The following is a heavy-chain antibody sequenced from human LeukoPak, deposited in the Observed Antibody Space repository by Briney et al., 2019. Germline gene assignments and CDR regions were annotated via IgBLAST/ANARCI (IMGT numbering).Heavy chain of an antibody. Sequence: GGSLRLSRAASGFTFSSYAMHWVRQAPGKGLEWVAVISYDGSNKYYADSVKGRFTISRDNSKNTLYLQMNSLRAEDTAVYYCARSSSTSSTRFDPGGQGTLVTVSS. D-gene: IGHD2-2*01. V-gene: IGHV3-30-3*01. J-gene: IGHJ5*02. CDR2: ISYDGSNK. CDR3: ARSSSTSSTRFDP. CDR1: GFTFSSYA.